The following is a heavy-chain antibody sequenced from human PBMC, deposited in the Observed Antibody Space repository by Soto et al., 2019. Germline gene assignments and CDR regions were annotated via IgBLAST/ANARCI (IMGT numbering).Heavy chain of an antibody. CDR1: GYTFTSYG. D-gene: IGHD3-9*01. Sequence: QVQLVQSGAEVKKPGASVKVSCKASGYTFTSYGISWVRQAPGQGLEWMGWISAYNGNTNYAQKLQGIVTMTTDTSTSTAYMELRSLRSDDTAVYYCARDLNYDILTGSYNWFDPWGQGTLVTVSS. CDR3: ARDLNYDILTGSYNWFDP. V-gene: IGHV1-18*04. CDR2: ISAYNGNT. J-gene: IGHJ5*02.